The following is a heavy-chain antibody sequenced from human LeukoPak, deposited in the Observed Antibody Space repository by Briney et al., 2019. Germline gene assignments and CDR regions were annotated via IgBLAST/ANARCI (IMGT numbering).Heavy chain of an antibody. D-gene: IGHD5-24*01. CDR2: ISGMVGST. J-gene: IGHJ4*02. Sequence: PGRSLRLSCAASGFTFSSYAMSWDRQAPGKGLEWVSAISGMVGSTYYADSVKGRFTISRDNSKNTLYLQINSLRAEDTAVYYCARVVRRWLQSRVAYFDYWGQGTLVTVSS. CDR1: GFTFSSYA. CDR3: ARVVRRWLQSRVAYFDY. V-gene: IGHV3-23*01.